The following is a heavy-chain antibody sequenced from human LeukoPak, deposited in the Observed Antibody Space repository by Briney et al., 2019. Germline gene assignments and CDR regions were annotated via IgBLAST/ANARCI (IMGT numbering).Heavy chain of an antibody. CDR3: ARHPWGIKVADY. J-gene: IGHJ4*02. V-gene: IGHV5-51*01. Sequence: GESLKISCKGSGYSFTSNWIGWVRQMPGKGLKWMGIIYPGDSATTYSPSFKGQVTISADKSITTAYLQWESLKASDTAMYYCARHPWGIKVADYWGQGTLVTVSS. CDR2: IYPGDSAT. CDR1: GYSFTSNW. D-gene: IGHD3-16*01.